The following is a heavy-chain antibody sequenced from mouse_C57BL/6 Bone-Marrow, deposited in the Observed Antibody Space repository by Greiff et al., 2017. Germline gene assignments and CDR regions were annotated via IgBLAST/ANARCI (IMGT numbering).Heavy chain of an antibody. V-gene: IGHV2-5*01. J-gene: IGHJ4*01. D-gene: IGHD2-1*01. CDR1: GFSLTSYG. CDR3: AKKIYYGKGDYAMDY. Sequence: QVQLQQSGPGLVQPSQSLSITCTVSGFSLTSYGVHWVRQSPGKGLEWLGVIWRGGSTDYNAAFMSRLSITKDNSKSQVFFKMNSLQADDTAIYXCAKKIYYGKGDYAMDYWGQGTSVTVSS. CDR2: IWRGGST.